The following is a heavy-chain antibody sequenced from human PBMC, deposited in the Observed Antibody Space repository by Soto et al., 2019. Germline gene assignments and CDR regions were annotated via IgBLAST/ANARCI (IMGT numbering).Heavy chain of an antibody. CDR3: ARDDSGRYGFDF. CDR2: IYWDDDK. D-gene: IGHD3-22*01. V-gene: IGHV2-5*02. J-gene: IGHJ4*02. Sequence: QITLKESGPTLVKPTQTLTLTCTFSGFSLDTKGVGVGWIRQPPGKALEWLALIYWDDDKRYSPSLMSRLTITKDTPKSQGVLKMTNMDPMDTATYYCARDDSGRYGFDFRGQGILVTVSS. CDR1: GFSLDTKGVG.